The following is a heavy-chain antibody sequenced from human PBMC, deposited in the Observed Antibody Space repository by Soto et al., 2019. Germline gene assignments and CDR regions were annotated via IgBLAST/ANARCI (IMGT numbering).Heavy chain of an antibody. V-gene: IGHV1-8*01. D-gene: IGHD6-13*01. CDR3: AKDQGIAASHGID. CDR1: GYTFTSYD. J-gene: IGHJ3*01. CDR2: MNPNSGNT. Sequence: ASVKVSCKASGYTFTSYDINWVRQATGQGLEWMGWMNPNSGNTGYAQKFQGRVTMTRNTSISTAYMELSSLRSEDTAVYYCAKDQGIAASHGIDWGQGTMVTVSS.